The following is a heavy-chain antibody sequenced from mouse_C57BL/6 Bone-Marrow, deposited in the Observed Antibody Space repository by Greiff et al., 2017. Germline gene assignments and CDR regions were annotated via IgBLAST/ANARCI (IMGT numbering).Heavy chain of an antibody. Sequence: EVQLQQSGAELVKPGASVKLSCTASGFNIKDSYMHWVKQRPEQGLEWIGRIDPADGDTKYAPKFQGKATITADTSSNTAYLQLRSLTSEDSAVSNCASKGHTAQVVDYWGQGTTLTVSA. D-gene: IGHD3-2*02. CDR2: IDPADGDT. CDR1: GFNIKDSY. V-gene: IGHV14-2*01. CDR3: ASKGHTAQVVDY. J-gene: IGHJ2*01.